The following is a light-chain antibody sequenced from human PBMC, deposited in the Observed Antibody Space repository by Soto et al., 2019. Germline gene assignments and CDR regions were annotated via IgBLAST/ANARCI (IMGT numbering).Light chain of an antibody. V-gene: IGKV3-15*01. Sequence: EMVMTQSPATLSVSPGERATLSCRASQSISSYLAWYQQKPGQGPRLLIYGASTRATGIPARFSGSGSGTEFTLTISSLQSEDFAVHYCQQYNKWPLTFGQGTKLEIK. CDR2: GAS. CDR1: QSISSY. J-gene: IGKJ2*01. CDR3: QQYNKWPLT.